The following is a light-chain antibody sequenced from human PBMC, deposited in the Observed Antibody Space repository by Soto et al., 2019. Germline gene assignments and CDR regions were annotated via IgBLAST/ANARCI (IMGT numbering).Light chain of an antibody. CDR2: KAS. CDR1: QTISSW. Sequence: DIQMTQSPSTLSGSVGDIVTITCLASQTISSWLAWYQQKPGKAPKLLIYKASTLKSGVPSRFSGSGYGTEFTLTISSLQPDAFATYYCQHYNSYSEALGQGTKV. CDR3: QHYNSYSEA. J-gene: IGKJ1*01. V-gene: IGKV1-5*03.